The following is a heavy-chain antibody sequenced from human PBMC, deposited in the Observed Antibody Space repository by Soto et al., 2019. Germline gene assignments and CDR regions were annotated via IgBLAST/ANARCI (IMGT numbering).Heavy chain of an antibody. CDR2: IYPGDSDT. D-gene: IGHD6-19*01. V-gene: IGHV5-51*01. CDR3: ARQRQGSGWLYYYGMDV. Sequence: GESLKISCKGSGYSFTSYWIGWVCQMPGKGLEWMGIIYPGDSDTRYSPSFQGQVTISADKSISTAYPQWSSLKASDTAMYYCARQRQGSGWLYYYGMDVWGQGTTVTVSS. CDR1: GYSFTSYW. J-gene: IGHJ6*02.